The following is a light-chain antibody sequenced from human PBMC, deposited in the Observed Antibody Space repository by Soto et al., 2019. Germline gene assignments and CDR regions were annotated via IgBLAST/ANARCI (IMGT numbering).Light chain of an antibody. CDR2: WAS. CDR1: QSVLYSSNNKNH. J-gene: IGKJ3*01. Sequence: DIVMTQSPDSLAVSLGERATINCKSSQSVLYSSNNKNHLSWYQQKPGQPPKLLIYWASTRESGVPDRFSDSGSGTDFTLTINSLQAEDVAVYYCQQYCSMPFTFGPGTKVDIK. V-gene: IGKV4-1*01. CDR3: QQYCSMPFT.